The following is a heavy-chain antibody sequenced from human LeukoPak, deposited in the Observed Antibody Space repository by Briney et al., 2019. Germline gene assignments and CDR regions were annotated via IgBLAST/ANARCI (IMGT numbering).Heavy chain of an antibody. D-gene: IGHD5-12*01. CDR1: GYTFTSYD. CDR3: ARVGVYEWLRFRYYYYMDV. V-gene: IGHV1-8*03. CDR2: MNPNSGNT. Sequence: GASVKVSCKASGYTFTSYDINWGREATGHGLEWVWWMNPNSGNTGYAEKFQSRVTITRSTSISTAYMELSSLRSEDTAVYYCARVGVYEWLRFRYYYYMDVWGKGTTVTVSS. J-gene: IGHJ6*03.